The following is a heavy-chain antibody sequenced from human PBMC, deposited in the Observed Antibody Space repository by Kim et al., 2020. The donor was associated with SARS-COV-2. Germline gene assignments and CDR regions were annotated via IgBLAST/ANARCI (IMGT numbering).Heavy chain of an antibody. V-gene: IGHV3-30*04. CDR2: ISYDGSNK. CDR3: ARAPAIQLWLLPDY. Sequence: GGSLRLSCAASGFTFSSYAMHWVRQAPGKGLEWVAVISYDGSNKYYADSVKGRFTISRDNSKNTLYLQMNSLRAEDTAVYYCARAPAIQLWLLPDYWGQG. CDR1: GFTFSSYA. J-gene: IGHJ4*02. D-gene: IGHD5-18*01.